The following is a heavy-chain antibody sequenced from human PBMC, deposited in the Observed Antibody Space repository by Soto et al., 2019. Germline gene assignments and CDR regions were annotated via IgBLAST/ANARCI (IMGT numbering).Heavy chain of an antibody. D-gene: IGHD1-26*01. CDR2: IYYSGST. Sequence: QVQLQESGPGLVKPSETLSLTCTVSGGSISRYNWSWIRQPPGKGLAWVGYIYYSGSTNYNPSHKSRVTISVDTSKNRFSLKLSSVTAADTAVYYCARPRGELLPWDAFDIWGQGTMVTVSS. V-gene: IGHV4-59*01. CDR3: ARPRGELLPWDAFDI. CDR1: GGSISRYN. J-gene: IGHJ3*02.